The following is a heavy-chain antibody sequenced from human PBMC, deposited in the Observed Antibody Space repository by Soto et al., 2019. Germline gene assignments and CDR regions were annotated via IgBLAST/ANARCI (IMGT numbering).Heavy chain of an antibody. D-gene: IGHD6-13*01. Sequence: SETLSLTCTVSGGSISSGDYYWSWIRQPPGKGLEWIGYIYYSGSTYYNPSLKSRVTISVDTSKNQFSLKLSSVTAADTAVYYCARAYSSSYSSDYWGQGTLVTV. J-gene: IGHJ4*02. V-gene: IGHV4-30-4*01. CDR1: GGSISSGDYY. CDR3: ARAYSSSYSSDY. CDR2: IYYSGST.